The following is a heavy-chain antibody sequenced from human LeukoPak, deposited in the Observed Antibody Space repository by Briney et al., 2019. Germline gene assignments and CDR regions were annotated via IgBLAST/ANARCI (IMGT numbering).Heavy chain of an antibody. CDR3: ARHIVVVPAVNRGGWFDP. J-gene: IGHJ5*02. V-gene: IGHV3-7*01. CDR2: IKPDGSEI. CDR1: GFTFSSYW. D-gene: IGHD2-2*01. Sequence: PGGSLRLSCAASGFTFSSYWMSWVRQAPEKGLEWVAKIKPDGSEIYHVESVQGRFRISRDNAKNSLYLQMNSLRAEDTAVYYCARHIVVVPAVNRGGWFDPWGQGTLVTVSS.